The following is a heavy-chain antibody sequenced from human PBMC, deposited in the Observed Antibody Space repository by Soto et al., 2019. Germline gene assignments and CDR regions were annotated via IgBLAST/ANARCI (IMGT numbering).Heavy chain of an antibody. CDR2: VYTSGNT. CDR1: GDFFSGYY. V-gene: IGHV4-4*07. Sequence: LPLTCTDSGDFFSGYYRSRIRQPAGKGLEWIGRVYTSGNTDYNPSLKSRVTVSVDTSKNQFSLKLSSVTAADTAVYYCAREAAETVGDGYWCDPWGQGTLVTVSS. J-gene: IGHJ5*02. D-gene: IGHD6-13*01. CDR3: AREAAETVGDGYWCDP.